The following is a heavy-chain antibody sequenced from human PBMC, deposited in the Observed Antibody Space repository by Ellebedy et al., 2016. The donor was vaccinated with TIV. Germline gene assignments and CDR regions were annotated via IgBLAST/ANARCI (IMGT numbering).Heavy chain of an antibody. CDR2: ITDSGTT. CDR1: GFTFSSYA. J-gene: IGHJ3*02. CDR3: AKDPFPGRLGAFDN. D-gene: IGHD5-12*01. Sequence: GESLKISCAASGFTFSSYAMSWVRQAPGKGLEWIATITDSGTTYYAESVKGRFTISRDTSKNPLYLQMNSLRAEDTAIYYCAKDPFPGRLGAFDNWGQGTVVTVSS. V-gene: IGHV3-23*01.